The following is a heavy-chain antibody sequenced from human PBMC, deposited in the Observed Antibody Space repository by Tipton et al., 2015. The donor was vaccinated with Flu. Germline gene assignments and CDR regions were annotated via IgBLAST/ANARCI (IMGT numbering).Heavy chain of an antibody. J-gene: IGHJ4*02. D-gene: IGHD2-15*01. V-gene: IGHV4-39*07. Sequence: LRLSCTVSGGSISSSSYYWGWIRQPPGKGLEWIGSIYYSGSTYYNPSLKSRVTISVDTSKNQFSLKLSSVTAADTAVYYCARGSNAAATRTRTLGYWGQGTLVTVSS. CDR2: IYYSGST. CDR1: GGSISSSSYY. CDR3: ARGSNAAATRTRTLGY.